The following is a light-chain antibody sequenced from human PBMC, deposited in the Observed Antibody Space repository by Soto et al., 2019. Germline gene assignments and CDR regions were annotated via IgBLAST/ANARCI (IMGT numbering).Light chain of an antibody. J-gene: IGKJ2*01. CDR1: QSVSSN. Sequence: EIVMTQSPATLSVSPGERATLSCRASQSVSSNLAWYQQKPGQAPRLLIYGASTRATGIPARFSGSGSGTEFTLTISTLQSEDFALSYCQQYKDWPPYTFGQGTKLEIK. CDR2: GAS. V-gene: IGKV3-15*01. CDR3: QQYKDWPPYT.